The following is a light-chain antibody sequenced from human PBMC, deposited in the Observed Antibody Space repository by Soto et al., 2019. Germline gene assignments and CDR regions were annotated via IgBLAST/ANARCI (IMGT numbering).Light chain of an antibody. CDR3: QQINGYPLT. J-gene: IGKJ4*01. Sequence: DIQMTQSPSSLSASVGDRVTIICRASQSVSTRLAWYQQKPGKAPKVLIYDASSWAGGVPSRFTGSGSGTEFTLTISSLQPEDFATFICQQINGYPLTFGGGTKVDIK. V-gene: IGKV1-5*02. CDR1: QSVSTR. CDR2: DAS.